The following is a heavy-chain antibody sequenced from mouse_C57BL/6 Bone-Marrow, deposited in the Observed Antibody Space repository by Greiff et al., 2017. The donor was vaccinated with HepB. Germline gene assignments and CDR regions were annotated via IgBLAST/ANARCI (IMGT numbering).Heavy chain of an antibody. Sequence: VQLQESGPELVKPGASVKISCKASGYAFSSSWMNWVKQRPGKGLEWIGRIYPGDGDTNYNGKFKGKATLTADKSSSTAYMQLSSLTSEDSAVYFCARRGLVSSYFDYWGQGTTLTVSS. J-gene: IGHJ2*01. CDR1: GYAFSSSW. CDR2: IYPGDGDT. CDR3: ARRGLVSSYFDY. V-gene: IGHV1-82*01. D-gene: IGHD1-1*01.